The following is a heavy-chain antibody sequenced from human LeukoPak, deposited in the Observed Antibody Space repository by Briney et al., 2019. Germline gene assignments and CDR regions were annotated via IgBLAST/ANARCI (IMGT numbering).Heavy chain of an antibody. CDR3: ARLGGRFVNWFDP. Sequence: GESLKISCKGSGYSFITYRIGWVRQMPGKGLEWMGIIYPGDSDTRYSPSFQGQVTISVDKSISTAYLRWSSLKASDTAMYYCARLGGRFVNWFDPWGQGTLVTVSS. V-gene: IGHV5-51*01. CDR1: GYSFITYR. J-gene: IGHJ5*02. CDR2: IYPGDSDT. D-gene: IGHD3-16*01.